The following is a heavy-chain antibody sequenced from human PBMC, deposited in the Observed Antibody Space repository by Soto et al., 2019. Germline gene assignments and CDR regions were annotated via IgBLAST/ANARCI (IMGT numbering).Heavy chain of an antibody. CDR1: GASITGSFF. J-gene: IGHJ4*02. D-gene: IGHD2-8*02. Sequence: SETLSLTCTVSGASITGSFFWSWIRQPAGKGLEWIGRFSLSGTTTYNPALRSRVTMSADVSKNQFSLRLTSVTAADTALYYCARGMTPPGAPAWYYCDSWGQGTLVTVSS. V-gene: IGHV4-4*07. CDR3: ARGMTPPGAPAWYYCDS. CDR2: FSLSGTT.